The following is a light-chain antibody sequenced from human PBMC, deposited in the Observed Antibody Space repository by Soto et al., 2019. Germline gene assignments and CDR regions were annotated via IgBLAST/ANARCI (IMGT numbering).Light chain of an antibody. CDR3: QQYGGSPLFT. J-gene: IGKJ2*01. CDR2: CAS. CDR1: QSITSTY. Sequence: EIVLTQSPGTLSLSPGERATLSCRASQSITSTYLAWYQQKPGQAPRLLMFCASNRATGFPDRFSGSGSGTAFTLTISRVEPEDCAVYFCQQYGGSPLFTFGQGTKLEIK. V-gene: IGKV3-20*01.